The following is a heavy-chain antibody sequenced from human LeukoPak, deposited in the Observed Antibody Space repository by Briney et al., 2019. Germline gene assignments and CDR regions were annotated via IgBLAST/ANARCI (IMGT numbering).Heavy chain of an antibody. CDR2: ISSSSSTI. CDR3: ARGAYYYED. V-gene: IGHV3-48*01. D-gene: IGHD3-22*01. J-gene: IGHJ4*02. CDR1: GFTFSSHS. Sequence: GGSLRLPCAASGFTFSSHSMNWVRQAPGKGLEWVSYISSSSSTIYYADSVKGRFTISRDNAKNSLYLQMNSLRAEDTAVYYCARGAYYYEDWGQGTLVTISS.